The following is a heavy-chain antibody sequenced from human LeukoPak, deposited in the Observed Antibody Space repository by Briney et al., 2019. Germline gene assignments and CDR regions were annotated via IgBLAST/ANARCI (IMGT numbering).Heavy chain of an antibody. D-gene: IGHD1-26*01. CDR2: FDPEHGET. J-gene: IGHJ5*02. CDR3: ARDNSVGDNAWWFDP. CDR1: GYTLTELS. V-gene: IGHV1-24*01. Sequence: GASVKVSCKVSGYTLTELSMHWVRQAPGKGLEWMGGFDPEHGETGYAQKFQGRVTMTRVMSTSTDYMELSSLRSEDTAIYYCARDNSVGDNAWWFDPWGQGTLVTVSS.